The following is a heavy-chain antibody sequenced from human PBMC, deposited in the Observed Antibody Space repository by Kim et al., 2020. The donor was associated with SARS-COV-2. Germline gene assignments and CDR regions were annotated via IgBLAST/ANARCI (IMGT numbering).Heavy chain of an antibody. CDR3: ARITYTNYFDY. V-gene: IGHV4-38-2*02. CDR1: GYSISSGYY. CDR2: IYHSGST. Sequence: SETLSLTCTVSGYSISSGYYWGWIRQPPGKGLEWIGSIYHSGSTYYNPSLKSRVTISVDTSKNQFSLKLSSVTAADTAVYYCARITYTNYFDYWGQGTLVTVSS. J-gene: IGHJ4*02. D-gene: IGHD1-1*01.